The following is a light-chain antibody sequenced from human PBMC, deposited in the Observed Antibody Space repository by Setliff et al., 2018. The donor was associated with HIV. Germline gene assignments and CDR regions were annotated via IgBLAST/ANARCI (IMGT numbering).Light chain of an antibody. Sequence: QSALTQPHSVSGSPGQSVTISCTGTSSDFGDYDYVSWYQQVPGKAPKLIIYDVSKRPSGVPDRFSGSKSGNTASLTISGLQAEDEADYYCSSSTTTSANYVFGTGTKVTVL. CDR2: DVS. CDR3: SSSTTTSANYV. CDR1: SSDFGDYDY. V-gene: IGLV2-11*01. J-gene: IGLJ1*01.